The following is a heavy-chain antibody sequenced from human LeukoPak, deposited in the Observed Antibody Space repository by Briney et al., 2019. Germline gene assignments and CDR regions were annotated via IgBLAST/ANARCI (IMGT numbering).Heavy chain of an antibody. J-gene: IGHJ5*02. CDR3: GKITMVRGVICSPFWFDP. D-gene: IGHD3-10*01. V-gene: IGHV4-34*01. Sequence: SESLSLTCAVYAGSFSGYYWSWIRHPPGKGLEWIGEINHSRSTNYNPSLKSRATISVDTSKKHFSLKLSSVTAAATVLYYCGKITMVRGVICSPFWFDPWGQGTVDNV. CDR2: INHSRST. CDR1: AGSFSGYY.